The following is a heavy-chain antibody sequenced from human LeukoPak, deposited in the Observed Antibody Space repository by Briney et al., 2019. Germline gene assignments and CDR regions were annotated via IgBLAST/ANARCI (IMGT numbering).Heavy chain of an antibody. J-gene: IGHJ4*02. CDR3: ATRDSSGYSY. V-gene: IGHV1-8*01. CDR2: MNPNSGNT. D-gene: IGHD3-22*01. CDR1: GYTFTSYD. Sequence: GASVKVSCKASGYTFTSYDINWVRQATGQGLEWMGWMNPNSGNTGYAQKFQGRVTMTEDTSTDTAYMELSSLRSEDTAVYYCATRDSSGYSYWGQGTLVTVSS.